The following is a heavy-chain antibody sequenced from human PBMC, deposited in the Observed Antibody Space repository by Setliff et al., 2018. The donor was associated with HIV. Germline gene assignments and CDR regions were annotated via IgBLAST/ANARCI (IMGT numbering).Heavy chain of an antibody. V-gene: IGHV4-39*01. J-gene: IGHJ4*02. Sequence: SETLSLTCSVSGGSITSNTYFWDWIRQAPGKGLEWIGSIYHSGNTYYNPSLKSRVSISVDTSKRQFALKLTSVTAGDSALYYCARRRGQKATGWYYFDFWGQGALVTVSS. CDR3: ARRRGQKATGWYYFDF. D-gene: IGHD6-19*01. CDR1: GGSITSNTYF. CDR2: IYHSGNT.